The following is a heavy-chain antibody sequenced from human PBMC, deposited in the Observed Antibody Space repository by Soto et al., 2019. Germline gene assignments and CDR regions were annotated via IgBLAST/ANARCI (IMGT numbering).Heavy chain of an antibody. CDR1: GYTFTSYA. CDR2: INAGNGNT. V-gene: IGHV1-3*01. CDR3: ARPTRRTLFGVLGY. D-gene: IGHD3-3*01. Sequence: GDSVKVSCKASGYTFTSYAMHCVRQAPGQRLEWMGWINAGNGNTKYSQKFQGRVTITRDTSASTAYMELSSLRSEDTAVYYCARPTRRTLFGVLGYWGPGTLVTVSS. J-gene: IGHJ4*02.